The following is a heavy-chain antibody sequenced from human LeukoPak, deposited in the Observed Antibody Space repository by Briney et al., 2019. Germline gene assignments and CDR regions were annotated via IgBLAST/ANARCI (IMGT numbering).Heavy chain of an antibody. CDR2: IKSDGTT. CDR3: ARLRRGY. J-gene: IGHJ4*02. CDR1: GLTVSINH. Sequence: GGSLRLSCAASGLTVSINHMSWVREAPAKGLECVSLIKSDGTTKYADSVKGRFTISRDNSNNTLFLQMNSLRVEDTAVYYCARLRRGYWGRGTPVTVSS. V-gene: IGHV3-53*01.